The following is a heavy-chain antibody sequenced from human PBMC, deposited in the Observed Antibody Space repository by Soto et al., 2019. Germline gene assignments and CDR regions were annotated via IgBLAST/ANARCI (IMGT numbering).Heavy chain of an antibody. V-gene: IGHV1-46*03. J-gene: IGHJ5*02. D-gene: IGHD3-16*02. CDR1: GYTFTSYY. CDR3: ARDLSYDYIWGSYRNWFDP. Sequence: QVQLVQSGAEVKKPGASVKVSCKASGYTFTSYYMHWVRQAPGQGLEWMGIINPSGGSTSYAQKFQGRVTMTRDTSTSTVYMELSSLRSEDTAVYYCARDLSYDYIWGSYRNWFDPWGQGTLVTVSS. CDR2: INPSGGST.